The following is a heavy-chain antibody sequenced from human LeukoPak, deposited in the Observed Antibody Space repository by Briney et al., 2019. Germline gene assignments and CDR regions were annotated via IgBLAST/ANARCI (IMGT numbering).Heavy chain of an antibody. CDR2: ISYDGSNK. J-gene: IGHJ4*02. V-gene: IGHV3-30*04. CDR1: GFIFSNYA. CDR3: ARSYYDILTGYGEVDY. D-gene: IGHD3-9*01. Sequence: GRSLRLSCAASGFIFSNYAMHWVRQAPGKGLEWVAVISYDGSNKYYAESVKGRFTISRDNSKNTLYLRMNSLRAEDTAVYYCARSYYDILTGYGEVDYWGQGTLVTVSS.